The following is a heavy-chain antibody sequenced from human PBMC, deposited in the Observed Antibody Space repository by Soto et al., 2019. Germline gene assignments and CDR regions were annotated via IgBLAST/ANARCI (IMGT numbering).Heavy chain of an antibody. V-gene: IGHV3-30*18. D-gene: IGHD1-1*01. J-gene: IGHJ3*02. CDR2: ISYDGSNK. CDR3: AKDYWNDGPHAFDI. Sequence: GGSLRLSCAASGFTFSSYGMHWVRQAPGKGLEWVAVISYDGSNKYYADSVKGRFTISRDNSKNTLYLQMNSLRAEDTAVYYCAKDYWNDGPHAFDIWGQGTMVTVSS. CDR1: GFTFSSYG.